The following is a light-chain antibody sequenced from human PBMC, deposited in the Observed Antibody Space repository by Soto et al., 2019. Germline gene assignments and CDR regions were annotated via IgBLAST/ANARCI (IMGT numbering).Light chain of an antibody. J-gene: IGKJ4*01. CDR2: WAS. CDR3: QQYHSTPLT. CDR1: QSVLYSSNNKNY. V-gene: IGKV4-1*01. Sequence: DIVMTQSPDSLAVSLGERATINCKSTQSVLYSSNNKNYLAWYQQKPGQSPKLLISWASTRESGVPDRFSGSGSGTDFTLTISSLQAEDVAVYYCQQYHSTPLTFGGGTKVGIK.